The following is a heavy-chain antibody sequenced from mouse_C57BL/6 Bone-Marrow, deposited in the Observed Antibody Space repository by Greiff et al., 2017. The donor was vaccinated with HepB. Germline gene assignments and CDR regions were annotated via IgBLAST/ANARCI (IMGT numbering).Heavy chain of an antibody. V-gene: IGHV3-6*01. CDR3: ARDPYYYGSSYWYFDV. D-gene: IGHD1-1*01. J-gene: IGHJ1*03. CDR1: GYSITSGYY. Sequence: EVQLQQSGPGLVKPSQSLSLTCSVTGYSITSGYYWNWIRQFPGNKLEWMGYISYDGSNNYNPSLKNRISITRDTSKNQFFLKLNSVTTEDTATYYCARDPYYYGSSYWYFDVWGTGTTVTVSS. CDR2: ISYDGSN.